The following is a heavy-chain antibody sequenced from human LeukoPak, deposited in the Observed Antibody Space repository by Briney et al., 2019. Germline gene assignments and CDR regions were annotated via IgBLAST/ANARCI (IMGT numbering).Heavy chain of an antibody. CDR3: ARVRSGWDYFFDY. J-gene: IGHJ4*02. V-gene: IGHV3-30*03. CDR2: VSYDGISK. CDR1: GFTFSGHA. D-gene: IGHD6-19*01. Sequence: GRSLRLSCAASGFTFSGHAMHWVRQTPGRGLEWVAFVSYDGISKNYADSVKGRFTVSRDNSKNTLHLQMSSLKTDDTAVYYCARVRSGWDYFFDYWGQGILVTVSS.